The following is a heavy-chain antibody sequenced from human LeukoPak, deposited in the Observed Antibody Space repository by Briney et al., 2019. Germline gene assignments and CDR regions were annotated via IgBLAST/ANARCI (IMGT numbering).Heavy chain of an antibody. J-gene: IGHJ4*02. Sequence: GGSLRLSCAASGFTVSSNYMSWVRQAPGKGLEWVSSISSSSSYIYYADSVKGRFTISRDNAKNSLCLQMNSLRAEDTAVYYCARGQLDDYWGQGTLVTVSS. CDR2: ISSSSSYI. D-gene: IGHD6-13*01. V-gene: IGHV3-21*01. CDR3: ARGQLDDY. CDR1: GFTVSSNY.